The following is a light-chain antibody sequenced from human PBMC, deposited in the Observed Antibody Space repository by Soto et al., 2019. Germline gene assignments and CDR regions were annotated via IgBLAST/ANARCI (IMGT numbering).Light chain of an antibody. CDR1: SSNIGAGYD. Sequence: QSVLTQPPSVSGAPGQRVTISCTGSSSNIGAGYDVHWYQQLPGTAPKLLIYGNSNRPSGVPDRFSGSKSGTSASLAITGLQAKDEADYYCQSYDSSLSGSYVFGTGTRSPS. V-gene: IGLV1-40*01. CDR3: QSYDSSLSGSYV. CDR2: GNS. J-gene: IGLJ1*01.